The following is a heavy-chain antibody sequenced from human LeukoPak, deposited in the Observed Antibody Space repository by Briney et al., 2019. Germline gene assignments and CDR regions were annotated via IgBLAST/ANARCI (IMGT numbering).Heavy chain of an antibody. Sequence: ASVKVSCKASVYTFTGYYMHWVRQAPGPGLEWMGWINPNSGDTNYAQKFQGRVTMTRDTSISTAYMELSRLRSDDTAVYYCARLRADHFDYWGQGTLVTVSS. CDR2: INPNSGDT. D-gene: IGHD5-12*01. CDR1: VYTFTGYY. CDR3: ARLRADHFDY. V-gene: IGHV1-2*02. J-gene: IGHJ4*02.